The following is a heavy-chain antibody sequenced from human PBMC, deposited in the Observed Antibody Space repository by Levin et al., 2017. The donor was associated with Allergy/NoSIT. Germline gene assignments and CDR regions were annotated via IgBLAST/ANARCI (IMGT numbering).Heavy chain of an antibody. J-gene: IGHJ3*02. Sequence: SQTLSLTCTVSGGSIYSHYWNWIRQSPEKGLEWIGYIYNIGSTAYNPSLKSRVAISMDTSKNEFSLKLTSVTAADTALYFCAATYSSTRGRTFDIWGQGTMVAVSS. V-gene: IGHV4-59*11. CDR1: GGSIYSHY. D-gene: IGHD6-19*01. CDR3: AATYSSTRGRTFDI. CDR2: IYNIGST.